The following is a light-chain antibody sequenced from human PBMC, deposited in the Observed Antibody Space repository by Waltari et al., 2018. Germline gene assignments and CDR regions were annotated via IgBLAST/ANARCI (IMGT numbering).Light chain of an antibody. V-gene: IGKV3-15*01. CDR3: QQYNQWPLT. CDR1: QRLRGN. Sequence: EIVMTQSPATLSVSPGERAALSCRASQRLRGNLAWYRQSPGQAPRLLSQCTSTRATDIPAMFSCSGSGTDFTLTISSVQSEDFGVYDCQQYNQWPLTFGQGTRLDI. J-gene: IGKJ5*01. CDR2: CTS.